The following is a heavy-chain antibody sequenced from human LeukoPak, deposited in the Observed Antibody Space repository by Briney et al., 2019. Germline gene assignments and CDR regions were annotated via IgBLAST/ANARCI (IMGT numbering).Heavy chain of an antibody. CDR1: RFTFSSYA. Sequence: GGSLRLSCAASRFTFSSYAMSWVRQAPGKGLEWVSAISGSGGSTYYADSVKGRFTISRDNSKNTLYLQMNSLRAEDTAVYYCAKGANYYDSSGRRSYFQHWGQGTLVTVSS. J-gene: IGHJ1*01. CDR2: ISGSGGST. CDR3: AKGANYYDSSGRRSYFQH. V-gene: IGHV3-23*01. D-gene: IGHD3-22*01.